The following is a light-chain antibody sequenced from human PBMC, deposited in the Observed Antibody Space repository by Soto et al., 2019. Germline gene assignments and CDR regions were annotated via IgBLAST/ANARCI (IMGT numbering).Light chain of an antibody. CDR3: QQSYSTPYT. J-gene: IGKJ2*01. V-gene: IGKV1-39*01. CDR1: QSISNY. Sequence: DLQMTQSPSSLSASVGDRVTITCRASQSISNYLQWYQQKPGKAPKLLIYSASSLQSGVPSRFSGRGSGTDFTLTISSLQPEDFATYYCQQSYSTPYTFGQGTKLEIE. CDR2: SAS.